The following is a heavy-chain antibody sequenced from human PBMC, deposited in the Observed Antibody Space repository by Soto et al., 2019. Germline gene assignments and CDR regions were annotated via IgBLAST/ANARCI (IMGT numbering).Heavy chain of an antibody. Sequence: PGESLKTSCQGSGYSFTSYWISWVRQMPGKGLEWMGRIDPSDSYTNYSPSFQGHVTISADKSISTAYLQWSSLKASDTAMYYCARRLLGYCSGGSCESSYYYYGMDVWGQGTTVTVYS. J-gene: IGHJ6*02. V-gene: IGHV5-10-1*01. CDR2: IDPSDSYT. CDR1: GYSFTSYW. CDR3: ARRLLGYCSGGSCESSYYYYGMDV. D-gene: IGHD2-15*01.